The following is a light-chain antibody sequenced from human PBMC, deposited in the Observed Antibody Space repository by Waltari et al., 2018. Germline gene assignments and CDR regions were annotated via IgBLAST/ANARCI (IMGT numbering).Light chain of an antibody. V-gene: IGKV1-39*01. CDR2: TTT. J-gene: IGKJ3*01. CDR3: QQSYSVPFT. Sequence: TCRASQTISSDLNWYQQKPGRAPRLLIYTTTNLQSGVPSRFSGGGSGTEFTLTINNLQPEDFATYHCQQSYSVPFTFGPGTKVDFK. CDR1: QTISSD.